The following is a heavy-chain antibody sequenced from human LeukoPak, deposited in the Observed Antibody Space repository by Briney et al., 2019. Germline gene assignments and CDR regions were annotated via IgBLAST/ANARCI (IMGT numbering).Heavy chain of an antibody. V-gene: IGHV4-34*01. D-gene: IGHD4-23*01. CDR2: INHSGST. CDR3: ARGTRYGGTDY. Sequence: SETLSLTCAVYGGSFSGYYWSWIRQPPGKGLEWIGEINHSGSTNYNPSLKSRVTISVDTSKNQFSLKLSSVTAADTAVYSCARGTRYGGTDYWGQGTLVTVSS. J-gene: IGHJ4*02. CDR1: GGSFSGYY.